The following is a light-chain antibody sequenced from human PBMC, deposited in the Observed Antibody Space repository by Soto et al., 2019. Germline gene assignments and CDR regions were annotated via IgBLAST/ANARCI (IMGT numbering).Light chain of an antibody. CDR3: QQYSTNSRT. V-gene: IGKV1-5*03. CDR2: EAS. J-gene: IGKJ1*01. CDR1: QSISSW. Sequence: DLQMTQSPSTLSASVGDRVTITCRATQSISSWLAWYQQKPGTAPNLLIYEASTLKSGVPSRFSGSGSGTEFTLTITSLQPDDFATYYCQQYSTNSRTFGQGTKVEIK.